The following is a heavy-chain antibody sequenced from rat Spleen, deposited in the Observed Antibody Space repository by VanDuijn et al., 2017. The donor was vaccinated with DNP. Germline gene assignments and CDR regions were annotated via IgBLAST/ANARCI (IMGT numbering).Heavy chain of an antibody. CDR2: ISYDGGRN. J-gene: IGHJ2*01. CDR1: GFTFSNFD. CDR3: IRGGVGRN. Sequence: DVQLVESGGGLVQPGRSLKLSCTVSGFTFSNFDMAWVRQAPTKGLEWVAYISYDGGRNNYGDSVKGRFTISRDNTKSTLYLQMNSLQTEDTAIYFCIRGGVGRNWGQGVMVTVSS. D-gene: IGHD4-3*01. V-gene: IGHV5-20*01.